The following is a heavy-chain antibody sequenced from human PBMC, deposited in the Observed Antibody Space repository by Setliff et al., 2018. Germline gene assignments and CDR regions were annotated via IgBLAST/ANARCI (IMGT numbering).Heavy chain of an antibody. CDR3: AREGDYDMLTGYPGPLYGMDV. J-gene: IGHJ6*02. V-gene: IGHV1-69*13. CDR2: ISHIIGTA. Sequence: SVKVSCKASVGTFIRYAIRWVRQAPGQGLEWMGGISHIIGTANYAQKFQGRVTITADESTSTAYIELSSLRSEDTAVYYCAREGDYDMLTGYPGPLYGMDVWGQGTTVTVSS. CDR1: VGTFIRYA. D-gene: IGHD3-9*01.